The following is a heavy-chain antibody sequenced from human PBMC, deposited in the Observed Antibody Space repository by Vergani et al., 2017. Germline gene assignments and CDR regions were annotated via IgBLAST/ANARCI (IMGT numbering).Heavy chain of an antibody. CDR1: GAPISYWC. J-gene: IGHJ4*02. Sequence: QVQMQESGPGLVKTSETLSLTCSASGAPISYWCWSWLRQPAGKGLEWIGRLCPSGSTNYKPSLTGRVTMSIDTSKNQFSLKLTSVTAADTAVYYCATGAGPFDIWGQGTLVTVSS. CDR3: ATGAGPFDI. V-gene: IGHV4-4*07. D-gene: IGHD7-27*01. CDR2: LCPSGST.